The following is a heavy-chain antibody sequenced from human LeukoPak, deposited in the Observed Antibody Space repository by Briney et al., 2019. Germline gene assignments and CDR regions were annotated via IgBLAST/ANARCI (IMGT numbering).Heavy chain of an antibody. CDR3: ASGIAAAGARFGY. CDR2: INHSGST. CDR1: GGSFSGYY. J-gene: IGHJ4*02. D-gene: IGHD6-13*01. Sequence: PSETLSLTCAVYGGSFSGYYWSWIRQPPGKGLEWIGEINHSGSTNYNPPLKSRVTISVDTSKNQFSLKLSSVTAADTAVYYCASGIAAAGARFGYWGRGTLVTVSS. V-gene: IGHV4-34*01.